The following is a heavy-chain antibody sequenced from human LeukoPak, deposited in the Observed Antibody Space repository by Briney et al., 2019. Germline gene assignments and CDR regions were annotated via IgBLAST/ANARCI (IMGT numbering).Heavy chain of an antibody. D-gene: IGHD3-22*01. CDR3: TKGTDSSGYGYYYGMVV. CDR2: ISGSGAST. CDR1: GFTFNSYA. Sequence: GGSLRLSCVASGFTFNSYAMSWVRQAPGKGLEWVSAISGSGASTYYADAVKGRFTISRDNSKNTLYLQMNSLRAEDTAVYYWTKGTDSSGYGYYYGMVVWGQGTTVTVSS. V-gene: IGHV3-23*01. J-gene: IGHJ6*02.